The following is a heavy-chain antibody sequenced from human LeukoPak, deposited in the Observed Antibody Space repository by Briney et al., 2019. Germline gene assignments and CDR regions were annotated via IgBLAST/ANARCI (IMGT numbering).Heavy chain of an antibody. V-gene: IGHV3-48*03. CDR2: VSSSGGTT. Sequence: PGGSLRLSCVASGFTFSSSEMNWVRQAPGKGLEWVAYVSSSGGTTYYADSVKGRFTISRDNAKSSLYLQMNSLRVEDTAVYYCARTPHIAAAQGDYWFDPWGQGTLVTVSS. CDR3: ARTPHIAAAQGDYWFDP. D-gene: IGHD6-13*01. J-gene: IGHJ5*02. CDR1: GFTFSSSE.